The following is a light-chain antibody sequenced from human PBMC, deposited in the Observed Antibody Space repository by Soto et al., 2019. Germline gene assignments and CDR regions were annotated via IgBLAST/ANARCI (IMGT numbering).Light chain of an antibody. CDR1: QSVSSSY. J-gene: IGKJ5*01. V-gene: IGKV3-20*01. Sequence: EIVLTQSPGTLSLSPGERATLSCRASQSVSSSYLAWYQQKPGQAPRLLIYGASTRATGIPGRFSGSGSETDFTLTISRLEPEDFALYYCQQYGSSAPITFGQGTRLEIK. CDR3: QQYGSSAPIT. CDR2: GAS.